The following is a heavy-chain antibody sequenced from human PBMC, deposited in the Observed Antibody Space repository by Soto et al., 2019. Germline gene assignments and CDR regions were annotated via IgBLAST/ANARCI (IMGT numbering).Heavy chain of an antibody. CDR3: VRGGSNYAS. V-gene: IGHV3-7*01. Sequence: EVQLVESGGGLVQPGGSLRLSCTASGFTFSDSWMTWVRQAPGKGLAWVARIKPDESEKKYADSGKGRFSIARDNAKNSMYLQMDSLRGEDTAVYYCVRGGSNYASWGQGTLVTVSS. J-gene: IGHJ5*02. CDR1: GFTFSDSW. CDR2: IKPDESEK. D-gene: IGHD4-4*01.